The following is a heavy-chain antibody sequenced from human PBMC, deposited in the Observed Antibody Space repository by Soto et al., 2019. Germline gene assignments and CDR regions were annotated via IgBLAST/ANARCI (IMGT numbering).Heavy chain of an antibody. V-gene: IGHV3-23*01. Sequence: EVQLLESGGGLVQPGGSLRLSCAASGFTFSSYAMGWVRQAPGKGLEWVSAISGSGGSTYYADSVKGRFTISRDNSKNTLYLQMNRLRAEDTAVYYCEKSSSSWFYYYYGMDVWGQGTTVTVSS. CDR3: EKSSSSWFYYYYGMDV. J-gene: IGHJ6*02. CDR1: GFTFSSYA. D-gene: IGHD6-13*01. CDR2: ISGSGGST.